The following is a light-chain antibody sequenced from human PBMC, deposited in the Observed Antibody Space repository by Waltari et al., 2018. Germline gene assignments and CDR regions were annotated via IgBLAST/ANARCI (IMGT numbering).Light chain of an antibody. V-gene: IGKV3-20*01. CDR2: GAI. CDR1: QRVRSRY. Sequence: EIVFTQSPGTLPSSPGERAALPCRASQRVRSRYLAWHKQRSGQAPRLLRSGAISRAADCPDRFSGSGSGADFTLTISRLWPEDLAVYFCEHYDASRGMYTFGQGTMLE. J-gene: IGKJ2*01. CDR3: EHYDASRGMYT.